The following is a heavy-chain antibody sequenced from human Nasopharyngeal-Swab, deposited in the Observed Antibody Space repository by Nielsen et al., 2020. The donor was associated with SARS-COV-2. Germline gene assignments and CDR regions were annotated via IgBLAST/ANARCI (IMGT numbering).Heavy chain of an antibody. D-gene: IGHD6-13*01. Sequence: GESLKTSCAASGFTFSSYAMHWVRQAPGKGLEWVAVISYDGSNKYYADSVKGRFTISRDNSKNTLYLQMNSLRAEDTAVYYCGASSRAFDIWGQGTMVTVSS. CDR3: GASSRAFDI. CDR1: GFTFSSYA. V-gene: IGHV3-30-3*01. CDR2: ISYDGSNK. J-gene: IGHJ3*02.